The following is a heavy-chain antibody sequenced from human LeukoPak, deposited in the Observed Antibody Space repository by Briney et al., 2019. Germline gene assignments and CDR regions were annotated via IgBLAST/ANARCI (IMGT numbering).Heavy chain of an antibody. J-gene: IGHJ5*02. D-gene: IGHD3/OR15-3a*01. CDR1: GYTFTGYY. CDR3: ARRRVWTNWFDP. Sequence: GASVTVSFKASGYTFTGYYMHWVRQAPGQGLEWMGWINPNSGGTNYAQKFQGRVTMTRDTSISTAYMELSRLRSDDTAVYYCARRRVWTNWFDPWGQGTLVTVSS. V-gene: IGHV1-2*02. CDR2: INPNSGGT.